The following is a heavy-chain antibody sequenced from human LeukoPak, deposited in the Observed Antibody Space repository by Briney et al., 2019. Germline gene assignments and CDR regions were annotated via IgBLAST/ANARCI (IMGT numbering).Heavy chain of an antibody. CDR2: IIPIFGTA. D-gene: IGHD2-15*01. J-gene: IGHJ6*03. V-gene: IGHV1-69*05. Sequence: SVKVSCKASGGTFSSYAISWVRQAPGQGLEWMGGIIPIFGTANYAQKFQGRVTMTRNTSISTAYMELSSLRSEDTAVYYCARSGYCSGGSCYFGYYYYMDVWGKGTTVTISS. CDR1: GGTFSSYA. CDR3: ARSGYCSGGSCYFGYYYYMDV.